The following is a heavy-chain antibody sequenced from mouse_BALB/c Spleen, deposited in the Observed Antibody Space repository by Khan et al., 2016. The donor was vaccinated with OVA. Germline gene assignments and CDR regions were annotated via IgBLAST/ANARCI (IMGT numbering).Heavy chain of an antibody. CDR2: INPSTGYT. V-gene: IGHV1-7*01. CDR3: GRGGHYGAGFAY. J-gene: IGHJ3*01. Sequence: VQLQESGAELAKPGASVKISCKASGYSFTTYWMHWVKQRPGQGLEWIGYINPSTGYTDYNQKFKDKATLTADKSSSTAYMELSSLTSDDSAVYYCGRGGHYGAGFAYWGQGTLVTVSA. D-gene: IGHD2-1*01. CDR1: GYSFTTYW.